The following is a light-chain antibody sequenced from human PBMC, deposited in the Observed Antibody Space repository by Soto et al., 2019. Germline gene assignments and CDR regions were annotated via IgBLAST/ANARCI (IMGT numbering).Light chain of an antibody. CDR3: LQDHNYPLT. CDR1: QGIGND. V-gene: IGKV1-6*02. CDR2: AAA. Sequence: AIQMAQSPYSLSASVGDRVTITCRTSQGIGNDVGWFQQKPGKAPKLLIYAAATLQSGVPSRFSGSRSGTDFTLTISSLQPEDFATYYCLQDHNYPLTFGGGIKVEIK. J-gene: IGKJ4*01.